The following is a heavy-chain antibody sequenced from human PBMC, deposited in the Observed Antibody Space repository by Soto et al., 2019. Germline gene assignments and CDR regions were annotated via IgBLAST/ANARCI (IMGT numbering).Heavy chain of an antibody. D-gene: IGHD6-13*01. CDR2: IYYSGST. Sequence: SETLSLTCTVSGGSIGSGGYYWSWIRQHPGKGLEWIGYIYYSGSTYYNPSLKSRVTISVDTSKNQFSLKLSSVTAADTAVYYCARVGSSWPQYYFDYWGQGTLVTVSS. J-gene: IGHJ4*02. V-gene: IGHV4-31*03. CDR3: ARVGSSWPQYYFDY. CDR1: GGSIGSGGYY.